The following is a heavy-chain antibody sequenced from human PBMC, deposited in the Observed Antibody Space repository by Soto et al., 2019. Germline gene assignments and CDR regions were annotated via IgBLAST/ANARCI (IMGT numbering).Heavy chain of an antibody. CDR3: TRGQFRRRSFDY. CDR1: GGSFSGYY. CDR2: INHSGST. Sequence: SETLSLTCAVYGGSFSGYYWSWIRQPPGKGLEWIGEINHSGSTNYNPSLKSRVTISVDTSKNQFSLKLSSVTAADTAGFYCTRGQFRRRSFDYWVQGTLVTVS. V-gene: IGHV4-34*01. J-gene: IGHJ4*02.